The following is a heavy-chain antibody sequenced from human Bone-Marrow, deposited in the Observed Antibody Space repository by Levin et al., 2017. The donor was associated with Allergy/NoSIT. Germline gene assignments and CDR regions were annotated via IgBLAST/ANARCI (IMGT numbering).Heavy chain of an antibody. CDR3: ARLSTYRNNFLRVVVPAAIWAFDI. J-gene: IGHJ3*02. D-gene: IGHD2-2*01. V-gene: IGHV1-46*01. CDR1: GYTFTSYY. Sequence: ASVKVSCKASGYTFTSYYMHWVRQAPGQGLEWMGIINPSGGSTSYAQKFQGRVTMTRDTSTSTVYMELSSLRSEDTAVYYCARLSTYRNNFLRVVVPAAIWAFDIWGQGTMVTVSS. CDR2: INPSGGST.